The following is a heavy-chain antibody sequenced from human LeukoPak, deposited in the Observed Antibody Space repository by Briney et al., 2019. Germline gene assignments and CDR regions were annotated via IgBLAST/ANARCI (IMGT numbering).Heavy chain of an antibody. V-gene: IGHV3-9*03. CDR1: GFTFDDYA. D-gene: IGHD6-6*01. Sequence: PGGSLRLSCAASGFTFDDYAMHWVRQAPGKGLEWVSGISWNSGSIGYADSVKGRFTISRDNAKNSLYLQMNSLRGEDMALYYCAKDIREYSSSYCFDYWGQGTLVTVSS. J-gene: IGHJ4*02. CDR3: AKDIREYSSSYCFDY. CDR2: ISWNSGSI.